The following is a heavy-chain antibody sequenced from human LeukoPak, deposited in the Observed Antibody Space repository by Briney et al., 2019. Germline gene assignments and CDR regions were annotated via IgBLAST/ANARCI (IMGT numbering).Heavy chain of an antibody. CDR3: AREVPYDTSRYYQPFDY. D-gene: IGHD3-22*01. V-gene: IGHV1-18*01. CDR1: GYTFTSYG. Sequence: ASVKVSCRASGYTFTSYGISWVRQAPGQGLEWMGWISAYNGNTNYAQKLQGRVTMTTDTCTSTAYMNLKSLRSDDTAVYYCAREVPYDTSRYYQPFDYWGQGTLVTVSS. CDR2: ISAYNGNT. J-gene: IGHJ4*02.